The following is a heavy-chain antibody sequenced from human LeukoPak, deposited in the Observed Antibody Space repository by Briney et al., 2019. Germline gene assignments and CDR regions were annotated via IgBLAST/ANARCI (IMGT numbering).Heavy chain of an antibody. J-gene: IGHJ3*02. CDR2: IYHSGST. Sequence: SETLSLTCAVSGYSISSGYYWGWIRQPPGKGLEWIGSIYHSGSTYYNPSLKSRVTISVDTSKNQFSLKLSSVTAADTAVYYCARLDIVGAHSGAFGIWGQGTMVTVSS. V-gene: IGHV4-38-2*01. CDR1: GYSISSGYY. D-gene: IGHD1-26*01. CDR3: ARLDIVGAHSGAFGI.